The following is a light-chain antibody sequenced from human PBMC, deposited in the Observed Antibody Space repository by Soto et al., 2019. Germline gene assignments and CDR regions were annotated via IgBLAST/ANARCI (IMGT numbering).Light chain of an antibody. J-gene: IGLJ1*01. CDR1: SSDVGGYNY. CDR3: SSYTSSSTNDV. V-gene: IGLV2-14*01. CDR2: EVS. Sequence: QSALTQPASVSGSPGQSITISCTGTSSDVGGYNYVSWYQQHPGKNPKLMIYEVSNRPSGVSNRYSGSNSGNTASPTISGVQAEDEADYYCSSYTSSSTNDVFGTGTKLTVL.